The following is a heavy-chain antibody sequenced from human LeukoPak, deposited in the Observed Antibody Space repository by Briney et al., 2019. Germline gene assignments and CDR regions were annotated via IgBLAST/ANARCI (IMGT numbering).Heavy chain of an antibody. CDR3: ARGHRTLGRPYYYYGMDV. D-gene: IGHD3/OR15-3a*01. J-gene: IGHJ6*02. CDR2: MNPNSGNT. CDR1: GDTCTSYG. V-gene: IGHV1-8*01. Sequence: ASVKVSCKAAGDTCTSYGINWVRQATGQGLEWMGWMNPNSGNTGYAQKFQARVTMTRNTSITTDSMELSSLRSEDTAVYYCARGHRTLGRPYYYYGMDVWGQGPTATVSS.